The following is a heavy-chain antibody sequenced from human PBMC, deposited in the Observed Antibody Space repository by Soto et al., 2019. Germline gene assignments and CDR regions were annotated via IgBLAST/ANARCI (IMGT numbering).Heavy chain of an antibody. J-gene: IGHJ4*02. CDR3: AMGLAAAGPLDY. D-gene: IGHD6-13*01. CDR1: GFTFSYSA. CDR2: ISGSGGTP. V-gene: IGHV3-23*01. Sequence: GGSLRLSCAASGFTFSYSAMSWVRHAPGRGLEWVSTISGSGGTPYYADSVKGRFTISRDNSKNSLYLVLNSLRADDTAIYYCAMGLAAAGPLDYWGQGALVTVSS.